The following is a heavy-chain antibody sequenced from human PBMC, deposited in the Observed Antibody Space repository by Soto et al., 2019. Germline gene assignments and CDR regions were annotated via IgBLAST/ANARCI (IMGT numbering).Heavy chain of an antibody. Sequence: ASVKVACESSVYTFTVYYMHWVRQAPVEGLEWMGWIKTNTGGTKYAQKSQGRVTMTRDTSISTAYMELSRLRSDDTAMYYCARDDSSGWSVNYYYAMDVWGQGTTVTVSS. CDR1: VYTFTVYY. CDR3: ARDDSSGWSVNYYYAMDV. V-gene: IGHV1-2*02. D-gene: IGHD6-19*01. CDR2: IKTNTGGT. J-gene: IGHJ6*02.